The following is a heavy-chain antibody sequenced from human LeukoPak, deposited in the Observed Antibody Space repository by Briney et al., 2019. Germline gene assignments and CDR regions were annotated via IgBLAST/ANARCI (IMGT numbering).Heavy chain of an antibody. CDR3: ARDFEVTTMTTSRFDY. V-gene: IGHV3-30*04. CDR1: GFTFSSYA. J-gene: IGHJ4*02. D-gene: IGHD4-17*01. Sequence: GGSLRLSCTASGFTFSSYAMHWVRQAPGKGLEWVAVISYDGSNKYYADSMKGRFTISRDNSKNTLYLQMNSLRAEDTAVYYCARDFEVTTMTTSRFDYWGQGTPVTVSS. CDR2: ISYDGSNK.